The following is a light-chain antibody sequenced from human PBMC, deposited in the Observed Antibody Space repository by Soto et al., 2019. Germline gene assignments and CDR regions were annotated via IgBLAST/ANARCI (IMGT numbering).Light chain of an antibody. Sequence: EIMMTQSPVTLSVSPGERATLSCRASQSVNSNLAWYQQKPGQAPRLLIYGASTRATGIPARFSGSGSGTDFTLTISRLEPEDFAVYYCQQYGSSLPFGGGTKVDIK. CDR3: QQYGSSLP. CDR2: GAS. CDR1: QSVNSN. V-gene: IGKV3-20*01. J-gene: IGKJ4*01.